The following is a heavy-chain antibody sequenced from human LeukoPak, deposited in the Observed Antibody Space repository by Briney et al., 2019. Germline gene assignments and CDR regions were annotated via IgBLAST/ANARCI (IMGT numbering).Heavy chain of an antibody. CDR3: ARGRLVVTAIRNPHDAFDI. D-gene: IGHD2-21*02. CDR1: GGSISSSSYY. Sequence: PSETLSLTCTVSGGSISSSSYYWGWIRQPPGKGLEWIGSIYYSGSTYYNPSLKSRVTISVDTSKNQFSLKLSSVTAADTAVYYCARGRLVVTAIRNPHDAFDIWGQGTMVTVSS. J-gene: IGHJ3*02. CDR2: IYYSGST. V-gene: IGHV4-39*07.